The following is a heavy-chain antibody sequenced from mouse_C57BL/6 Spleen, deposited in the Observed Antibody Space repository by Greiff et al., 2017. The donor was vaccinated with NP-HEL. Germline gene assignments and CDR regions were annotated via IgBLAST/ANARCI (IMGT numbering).Heavy chain of an antibody. J-gene: IGHJ2*01. CDR2: IHPNSGST. D-gene: IGHD2-3*01. Sequence: QVQLQQPGAELVKPGASVKLSCKASGYTFTSYWMHWVKQRPGQGLEWIGMIHPNSGSTNYNEKFKSKATLTVDKSSSTAYMQLSSLTSEDSAVYYCARYNDGYCVDDYWGQGTTLTVSS. CDR3: ARYNDGYCVDDY. V-gene: IGHV1-64*01. CDR1: GYTFTSYW.